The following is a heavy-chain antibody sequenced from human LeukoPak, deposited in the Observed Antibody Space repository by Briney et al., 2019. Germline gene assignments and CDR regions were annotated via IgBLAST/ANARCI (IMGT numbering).Heavy chain of an antibody. Sequence: GGSLRLSSAAPGFTFRTYWMSWVRQAPGKGLEWVAVIWSDATNEYYADSVKGRFTLSRENFKNTLSLQMNSLRAEDTAVYYCAKDAQRGFDYSNSLEHWGQGALVTVSS. D-gene: IGHD4-11*01. CDR3: AKDAQRGFDYSNSLEH. J-gene: IGHJ4*02. CDR1: GFTFRTYW. CDR2: IWSDATNE. V-gene: IGHV3-33*06.